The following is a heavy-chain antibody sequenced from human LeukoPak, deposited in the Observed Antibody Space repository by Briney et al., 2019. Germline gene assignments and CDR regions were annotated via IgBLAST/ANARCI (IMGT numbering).Heavy chain of an antibody. V-gene: IGHV3-7*01. Sequence: PGGSLRLSCAASGFSVSDYWMTWVRKAPGKGLQWVANIKQDGSEKTYVDSVKGRFTISRDNAKNSLYLQMNSLRVEDTAMYYCVRDGGTDWYDPWGQGTLVTVFS. CDR3: VRDGGTDWYDP. CDR1: GFSVSDYW. J-gene: IGHJ5*02. CDR2: IKQDGSEK. D-gene: IGHD3-16*01.